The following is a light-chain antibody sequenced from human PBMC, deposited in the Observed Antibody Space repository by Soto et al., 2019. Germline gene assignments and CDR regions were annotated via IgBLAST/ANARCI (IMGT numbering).Light chain of an antibody. V-gene: IGKV1-27*01. J-gene: IGKJ4*01. CDR2: AAS. CDR1: QDINIY. CDR3: QQYDGAPLT. Sequence: DIQMTQSPSSLSASVGDRVTITCRAGQDINIYLAWYQQKPGKVPKLLISAASTLQSGVPSRFSGSGSGTDFTLTISSLQPEDVATYYSQQYDGAPLTFGGGTNVEIK.